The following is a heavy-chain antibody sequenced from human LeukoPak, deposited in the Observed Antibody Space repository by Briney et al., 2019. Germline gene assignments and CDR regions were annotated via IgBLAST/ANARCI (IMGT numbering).Heavy chain of an antibody. CDR3: ARSPTRGYSGYDSLDY. V-gene: IGHV3-33*01. D-gene: IGHD5-12*01. CDR1: GFTFSSYG. J-gene: IGHJ4*02. Sequence: PGRPLRLSCAASGFTFSSYGMHWVRQAPGKGLEWVAVIWYDGSNKYYADSVKGRFTISRDNSKNTLYLQMNSLRAEDTAVYYCARSPTRGYSGYDSLDYWGQGTLVTVSS. CDR2: IWYDGSNK.